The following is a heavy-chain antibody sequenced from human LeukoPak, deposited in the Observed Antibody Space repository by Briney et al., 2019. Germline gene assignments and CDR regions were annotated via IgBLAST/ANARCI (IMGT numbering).Heavy chain of an antibody. V-gene: IGHV3-30*18. CDR1: GFTFSIYD. D-gene: IGHD4-17*01. Sequence: GGSLRLSCAASGFTFSIYDFHWVRQAPGKGLEWVAFISHDGSKKYYADSVKGRFTISRDNFRNTLYLQMNSLRPEDTAVYYCAKEPYDDSGYSYMDVWGKGTTVTISS. J-gene: IGHJ6*03. CDR3: AKEPYDDSGYSYMDV. CDR2: ISHDGSKK.